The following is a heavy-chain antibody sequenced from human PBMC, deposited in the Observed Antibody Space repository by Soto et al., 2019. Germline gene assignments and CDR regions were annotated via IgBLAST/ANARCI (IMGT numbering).Heavy chain of an antibody. Sequence: GGSLRLSCAASGFTFNTYGMHGVRQAPGKGLEWVAFISYDGSNEYYADSVKGRFTISRDNSENTVFLQMNSLRGEDTAVYYWAKSLAVAAGWFDPWGQGALVTVSS. CDR3: AKSLAVAAGWFDP. J-gene: IGHJ5*02. V-gene: IGHV3-30*18. CDR2: ISYDGSNE. D-gene: IGHD6-19*01. CDR1: GFTFNTYG.